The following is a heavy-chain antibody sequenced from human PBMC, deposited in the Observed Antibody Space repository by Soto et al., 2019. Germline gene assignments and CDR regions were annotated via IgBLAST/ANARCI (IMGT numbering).Heavy chain of an antibody. CDR3: ARATCIAAVGTYYYYMDV. CDR2: IYYSGST. V-gene: IGHV4-59*01. Sequence: SETLSLTCTVSGGSISSYYWSWIRQPPGKGLEWIGYIYYSGSTNYNPSLKSRVTISVDTSKNQFSLKLSSVTAADTAVYYCARATCIAAVGTYYYYMDVWGKGTTVTVSS. D-gene: IGHD6-13*01. CDR1: GGSISSYY. J-gene: IGHJ6*03.